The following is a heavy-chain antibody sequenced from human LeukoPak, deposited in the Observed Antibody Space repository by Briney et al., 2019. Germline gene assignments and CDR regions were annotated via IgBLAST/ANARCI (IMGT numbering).Heavy chain of an antibody. CDR2: IKPGGDNT. D-gene: IGHD5-24*01. CDR1: GYTFTKSY. CDR3: ARIRDGYNDAYDI. J-gene: IGHJ3*02. Sequence: ASVKVSCKASGYTFTKSYIHWVRQAPGQRLEWMGLIKPGGDNTKYAQNFQGRVTMTSDTSARTVYMELSSLRSEDTAIYYCARIRDGYNDAYDIWGQGTVVTVPS. V-gene: IGHV1-46*01.